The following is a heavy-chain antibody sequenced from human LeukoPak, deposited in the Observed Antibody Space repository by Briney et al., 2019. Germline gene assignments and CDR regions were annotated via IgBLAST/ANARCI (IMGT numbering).Heavy chain of an antibody. CDR2: ISWNSGSI. V-gene: IGHV3-9*01. CDR1: GFTFDDYA. Sequence: GGSLRLSCAASGFTFDDYAMHWVRQAPGKGLEWVSGISWNSGSIGYADSAKGRFTISRDNAKNSLYLQMNSLRAEDTALYYCAKDIRAVAVYYFDYWGQGTLVTVSS. D-gene: IGHD6-19*01. CDR3: AKDIRAVAVYYFDY. J-gene: IGHJ4*02.